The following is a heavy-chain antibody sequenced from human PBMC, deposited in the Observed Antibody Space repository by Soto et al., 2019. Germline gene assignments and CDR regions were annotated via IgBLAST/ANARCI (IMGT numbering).Heavy chain of an antibody. J-gene: IGHJ6*02. CDR1: GGTFSSYA. D-gene: IGHD6-13*01. CDR2: IIPIFGTA. V-gene: IGHV1-69*01. Sequence: QVQLVQSGAEVKKPGSSVKVSCKASGGTFSSYAISWVRQAPGQGLEWMGGIIPIFGTANYAQKFQGRVTITADESTSTAYMELSSLRSEDTAVYYCAREEDPRIAARNYYYYGMDVWGQGPTVTVSS. CDR3: AREEDPRIAARNYYYYGMDV.